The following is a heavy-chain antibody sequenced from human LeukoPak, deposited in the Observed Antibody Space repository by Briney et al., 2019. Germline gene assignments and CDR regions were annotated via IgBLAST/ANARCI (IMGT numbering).Heavy chain of an antibody. V-gene: IGHV3-23*01. D-gene: IGHD6-13*01. J-gene: IGHJ5*02. CDR1: GFTFSSYA. CDR3: AKGTIATAVRSWFDP. CDR2: ISGSADST. Sequence: GGSLRLYCAASGFTFSSYAMNWDRQAPGKGLEWVSVISGSADSTYYADSVKGRFTISRDNSKNMVYLQMNSLRADDTAVYYCAKGTIATAVRSWFDPWGQGTLVTVSS.